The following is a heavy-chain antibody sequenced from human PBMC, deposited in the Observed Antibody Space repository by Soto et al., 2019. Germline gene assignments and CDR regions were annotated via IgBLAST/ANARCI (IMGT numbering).Heavy chain of an antibody. J-gene: IGHJ3*02. CDR3: ARVERGTATTVVDAFDI. V-gene: IGHV4-34*01. CDR1: GGFVSSGSYY. CDR2: MSHSGGN. Sequence: QVQLQQWGAGLLKPSETLSLTCAVYGGFVSSGSYYWSWIRQPPGKGLEWIGEMSHSGGNRFNPSLKSRVTISVDTSKNQFSLKMSSVTAADTALYYCARVERGTATTVVDAFDIWGPGTMVTVSS. D-gene: IGHD1-1*01.